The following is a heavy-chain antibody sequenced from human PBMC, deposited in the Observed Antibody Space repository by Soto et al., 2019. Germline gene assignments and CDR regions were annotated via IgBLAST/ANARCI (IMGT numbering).Heavy chain of an antibody. CDR3: AREGFFPTAAFDY. CDR2: ISAYNGNT. V-gene: IGHV1-18*01. CDR1: GYTFTSYG. J-gene: IGHJ4*02. Sequence: ASVKVSCKASGYTFTSYGISWVRQAPGQGLEWMGWISAYNGNTNYAQKFQGRVTMTTDTSTSTVYMELSSLRSEDTAVYYCAREGFFPTAAFDYWGQGTLVTVSS. D-gene: IGHD6-13*01.